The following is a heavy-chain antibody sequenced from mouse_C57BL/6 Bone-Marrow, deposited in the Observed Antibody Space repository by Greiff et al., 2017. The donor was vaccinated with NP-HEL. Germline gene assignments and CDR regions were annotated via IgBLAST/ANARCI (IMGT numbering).Heavy chain of an antibody. CDR2: ISYDGSN. D-gene: IGHD2-3*01. CDR1: GYSITSGYY. CDR3: AREGGWLLEFAY. Sequence: DVHLVESGPGLVKPSQSLSLTCSVTGYSITSGYYWNWIRQFPGNKLEWMGYISYDGSNNYNPSLKNRITITRDTSKNQFFLKLNSVTTEDTATYYCAREGGWLLEFAYWGQGTLVTVSA. V-gene: IGHV3-6*01. J-gene: IGHJ3*01.